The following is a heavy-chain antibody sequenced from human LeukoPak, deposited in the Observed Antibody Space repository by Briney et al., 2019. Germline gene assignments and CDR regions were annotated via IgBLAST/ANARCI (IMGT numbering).Heavy chain of an antibody. CDR3: ARDHHRRHYDSQARDTFDI. V-gene: IGHV3-21*06. Sequence: GGSLRLSCAASGFTFNTYSMNWARQAPGKGLEWVSSIDSSGGYMFYADSVKGRFIISRDNAKDSLYLQMNSLRVEDTAVYYCARDHHRRHYDSQARDTFDIWGQGTMVTVSS. J-gene: IGHJ3*02. CDR2: IDSSGGYM. D-gene: IGHD3-22*01. CDR1: GFTFNTYS.